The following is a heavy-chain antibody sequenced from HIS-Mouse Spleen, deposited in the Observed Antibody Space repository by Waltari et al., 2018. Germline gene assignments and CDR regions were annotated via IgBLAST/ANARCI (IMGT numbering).Heavy chain of an antibody. CDR2: IYYSWGT. D-gene: IGHD6-13*01. V-gene: IGHV4-39*07. CDR3: AREIPYSSSWYDWYFDL. CDR1: GGSISSSSYY. J-gene: IGHJ2*01. Sequence: QLQLQESGPGLVKPSETLSLTCTVSGGSISSSSYYWGWIRQPPGKGLEWIGSIYYSWGTYYNPSLKRRVTISVDTSKNQFSLKLSSVTAADTAVYYCAREIPYSSSWYDWYFDLWGRGTLVTVSS.